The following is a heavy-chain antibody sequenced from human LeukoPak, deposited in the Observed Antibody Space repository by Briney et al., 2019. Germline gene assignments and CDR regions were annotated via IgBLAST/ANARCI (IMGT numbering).Heavy chain of an antibody. CDR1: GFTYSSYS. Sequence: GGSLRLSCAASGFTYSSYSMNWVRQAPGKGLEWVSSISSSSSYIYYADSVKGRFTISRDNAKNSLYLQMNSLRAEDTPVYYWARDRQYSSGFFDYWGQGTLVTVSS. CDR2: ISSSSSYI. CDR3: ARDRQYSSGFFDY. V-gene: IGHV3-21*01. D-gene: IGHD6-19*01. J-gene: IGHJ4*02.